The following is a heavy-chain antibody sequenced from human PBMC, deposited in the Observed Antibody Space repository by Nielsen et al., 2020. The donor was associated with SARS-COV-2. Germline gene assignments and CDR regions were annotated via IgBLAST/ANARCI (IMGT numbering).Heavy chain of an antibody. CDR2: ISGSGGRT. CDR3: ASLDPFHI. CDR1: GFTFSRYA. J-gene: IGHJ3*02. Sequence: GESLKISCAASGFTFSRYAMNWVRQAPGKGLEWVSTISGSGGRTYFADSVKGRFTISRDNSKNTLYLQMNSLRAEDTAVYYCASLDPFHIWGQGTMVTVSS. V-gene: IGHV3-23*01.